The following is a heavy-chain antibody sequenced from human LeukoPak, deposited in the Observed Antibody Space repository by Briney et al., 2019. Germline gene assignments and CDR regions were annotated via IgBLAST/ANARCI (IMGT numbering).Heavy chain of an antibody. CDR2: IFCSGGT. V-gene: IGHV4-59*08. J-gene: IGHJ4*02. Sequence: SETLSLTCSVSGTSISTNYWSWIRQPPGKGLEWLGCIFCSGGTNYKPSLKSRITISVDTSKNQLSLRLCSVTAADTAVYYCARHVDYWGQGTLVTVSS. CDR1: GTSISTNY. CDR3: ARHVDY.